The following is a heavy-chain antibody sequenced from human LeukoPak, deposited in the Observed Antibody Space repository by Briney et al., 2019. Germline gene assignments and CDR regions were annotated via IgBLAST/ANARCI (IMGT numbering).Heavy chain of an antibody. J-gene: IGHJ4*02. CDR2: ISAYHGNT. V-gene: IGHV1-18*01. Sequence: ASVKVSCKASGYTFTSYGISWVRQAPGQGLEWMGWISAYHGNTNYAQKLQGRVTMITDTSTSTAYMERRRLRSDDTAVYYCASSWFGVLLSCDYWGQGTLVTVSS. D-gene: IGHD3-10*01. CDR1: GYTFTSYG. CDR3: ASSWFGVLLSCDY.